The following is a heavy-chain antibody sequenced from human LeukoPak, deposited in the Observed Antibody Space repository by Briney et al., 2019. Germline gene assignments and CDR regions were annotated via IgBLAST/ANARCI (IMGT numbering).Heavy chain of an antibody. CDR3: AKDYYGSGSSTNYFDY. CDR1: GFTFSSYG. J-gene: IGHJ4*02. Sequence: PGGSLRLSCAASGFTFSSYGMHWVRQAPGKGLEWVAFIRYGGSNKYYADSVKGRFTISRDNSKNTLYLQMNSLRAEDTAVYYCAKDYYGSGSSTNYFDYWGQGTLVTVSS. D-gene: IGHD3-10*01. V-gene: IGHV3-30*02. CDR2: IRYGGSNK.